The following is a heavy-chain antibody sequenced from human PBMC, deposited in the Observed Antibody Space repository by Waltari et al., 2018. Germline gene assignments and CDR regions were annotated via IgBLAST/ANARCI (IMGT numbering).Heavy chain of an antibody. D-gene: IGHD3-3*01. Sequence: EVQLVESGGGLVQPGRSLRLSCAASGFTFDDYAMHWVRQAPGKGLEWVSGISWNSGSIGYADSVKGRFTISRDNAKNSLYLQMNSLRAEDTALYYCAKDIWSYDFWSGSSFDYWGQGTLVTVSS. CDR3: AKDIWSYDFWSGSSFDY. V-gene: IGHV3-9*01. CDR2: ISWNSGSI. J-gene: IGHJ4*02. CDR1: GFTFDDYA.